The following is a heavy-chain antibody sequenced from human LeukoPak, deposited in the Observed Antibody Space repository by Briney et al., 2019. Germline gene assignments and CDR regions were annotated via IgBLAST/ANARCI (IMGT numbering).Heavy chain of an antibody. CDR1: GGSISSSSYH. CDR2: IYYSGTS. V-gene: IGHV4-39*01. Sequence: SETLSLTCTVSGGSISSSSYHWTWVRQPPGKGLEWIGSIYYSGTSYYNPSLKSRVTISVDTSKNQFSLRLNSVTAADTAVYYCATDSTCWPNYWGQGTLVTVSS. J-gene: IGHJ4*02. CDR3: ATDSTCWPNY. D-gene: IGHD2-2*01.